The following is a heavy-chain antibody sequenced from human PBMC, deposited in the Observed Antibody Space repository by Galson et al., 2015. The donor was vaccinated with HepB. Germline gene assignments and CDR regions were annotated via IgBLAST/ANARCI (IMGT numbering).Heavy chain of an antibody. CDR2: IRGKSNNYAT. CDR1: GFGFSDSA. D-gene: IGHD6-13*01. Sequence: SLRLSCAASGFGFSDSAIHWVRQASGKGLEWVGRIRGKSNNYATEYSASVKGRFTISRDDSKNTAFLQMNSLKTDDTAIYHCTRQGGAGLFDYWGQGTLVTVSS. V-gene: IGHV3-73*01. CDR3: TRQGGAGLFDY. J-gene: IGHJ4*02.